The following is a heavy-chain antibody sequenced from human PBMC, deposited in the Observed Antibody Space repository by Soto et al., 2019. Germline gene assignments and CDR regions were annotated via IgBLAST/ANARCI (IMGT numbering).Heavy chain of an antibody. Sequence: EVRLLYSGGGLVQPGGSLRLSCAASGFTFSGYALTWVRQAPGKGLEWVSAISGGGDATFYADSVKGRFTISRDNSKNTLYLLMNTLRAEDTAVYYCARKVSGSTGRPDLWYFDLWGRGTLVTVSS. D-gene: IGHD3-10*01. J-gene: IGHJ2*01. CDR1: GFTFSGYA. CDR2: ISGGGDAT. V-gene: IGHV3-23*01. CDR3: ARKVSGSTGRPDLWYFDL.